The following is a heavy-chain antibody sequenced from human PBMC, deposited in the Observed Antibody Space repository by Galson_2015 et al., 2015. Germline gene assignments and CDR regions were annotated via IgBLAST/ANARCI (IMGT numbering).Heavy chain of an antibody. CDR2: INPSGGST. Sequence: SVKVSCKASGYTFTSYYIHWVRQAPGQGPDWMGIINPSGGSTNYAQKFQGWVTMTRDTSISTAYMELSRLRSDDTAVYYCARDRGSRYCSSTSCRDYYYYGMDVWGQGTTVTVSS. CDR1: GYTFTSYY. J-gene: IGHJ6*02. D-gene: IGHD2-2*01. CDR3: ARDRGSRYCSSTSCRDYYYYGMDV. V-gene: IGHV1-2*04.